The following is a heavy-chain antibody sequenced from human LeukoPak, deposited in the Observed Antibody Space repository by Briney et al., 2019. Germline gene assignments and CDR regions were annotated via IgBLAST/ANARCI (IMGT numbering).Heavy chain of an antibody. CDR1: GFTFSSYA. CDR2: ISGSGGST. J-gene: IGHJ4*02. D-gene: IGHD3-10*01. V-gene: IGHV3-23*01. Sequence: PGGSLRLSCAASGFTFSSYAMSWVRQAPGKGLEWVSAISGSGGSTYYADSVKGRFTISRDNSKNTLYLQMNSLRAEDTAVYYCAKSSLEGYYGSGSPQDYWGQGTLVTVSS. CDR3: AKSSLEGYYGSGSPQDY.